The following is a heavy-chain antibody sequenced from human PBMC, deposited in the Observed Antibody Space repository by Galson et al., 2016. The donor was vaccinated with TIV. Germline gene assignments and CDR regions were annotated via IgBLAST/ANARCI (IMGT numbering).Heavy chain of an antibody. Sequence: SLRLSCAASGFLVSANYMSWVRQAPGKGLEWVSIIYRGGASYYPESVKGRFTISRDNSKNPLFLQINSLRVEDTAVYYCATLTVPNLGDYWGQGTLVTVSS. V-gene: IGHV3-53*05. J-gene: IGHJ4*02. D-gene: IGHD4-17*01. CDR3: ATLTVPNLGDY. CDR1: GFLVSANY. CDR2: IYRGGAS.